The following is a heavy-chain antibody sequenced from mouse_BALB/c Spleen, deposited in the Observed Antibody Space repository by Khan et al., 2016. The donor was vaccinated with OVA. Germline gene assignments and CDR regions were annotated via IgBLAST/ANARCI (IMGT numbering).Heavy chain of an antibody. J-gene: IGHJ3*01. V-gene: IGHV1S81*02. CDR1: GYTFTSYY. Sequence: QVQLQQSGAELVKPGTSVKISCKASGYTFTSYYMYWVKQRPGQGLEWIGGINPNNGDSNFNEKFKSKAKLTVDKSYSTASMQPGILTSEDSAVYYCARSGYGNPFAYWGQGTLVTVSA. CDR2: INPNNGDS. D-gene: IGHD2-1*01. CDR3: ARSGYGNPFAY.